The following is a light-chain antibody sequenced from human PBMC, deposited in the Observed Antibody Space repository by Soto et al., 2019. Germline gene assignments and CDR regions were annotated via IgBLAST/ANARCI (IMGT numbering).Light chain of an antibody. V-gene: IGKV3-15*01. Sequence: EIVLTQSPAPLSVSPGERATLSCRASQSVGSLLAWYQQKAGQAPRLLIYRASSRATGISGSFSGSGSGTEFTLTITSLQSEDAAVYYCQQYNKWPITFGQGTKVDIK. J-gene: IGKJ1*01. CDR1: QSVGSL. CDR3: QQYNKWPIT. CDR2: RAS.